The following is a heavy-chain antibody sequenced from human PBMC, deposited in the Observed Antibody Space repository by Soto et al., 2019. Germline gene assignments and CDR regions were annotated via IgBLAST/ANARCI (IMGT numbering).Heavy chain of an antibody. CDR2: INPNSGGT. J-gene: IGHJ6*03. V-gene: IGHV1-2*04. CDR1: GYTFTGYY. Sequence: ASVKVSCKASGYTFTGYYMHWVRQAPGQGLEWMGWINPNSGGTNYAQKFQGWVTMTRDTSISTAYMELSRLRSDDTAVYYCARGGYCSSTSCHHSYYYYMDVWGKGTTVTVSS. D-gene: IGHD2-2*01. CDR3: ARGGYCSSTSCHHSYYYYMDV.